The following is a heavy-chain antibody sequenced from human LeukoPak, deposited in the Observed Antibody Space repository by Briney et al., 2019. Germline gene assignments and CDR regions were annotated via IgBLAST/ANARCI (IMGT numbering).Heavy chain of an antibody. D-gene: IGHD3-10*01. Sequence: ASVKVSCKTSGYTFNAYYMHWVRQAPGQGLEWMGWINPNSGGTNYAQKFQGRVTMTRDTSITTAYMELTSLRSDDTAVYYCARDLFYSVSGTYYNVGRVFNYWGQGTLVTVSS. CDR1: GYTFNAYY. V-gene: IGHV1-2*02. CDR2: INPNSGGT. J-gene: IGHJ4*02. CDR3: ARDLFYSVSGTYYNVGRVFNY.